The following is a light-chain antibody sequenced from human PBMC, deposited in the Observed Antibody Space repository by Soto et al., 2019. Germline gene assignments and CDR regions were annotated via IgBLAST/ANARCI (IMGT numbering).Light chain of an antibody. V-gene: IGKV3-15*01. Sequence: EIVMTQSPSTLSVSPGERATLSCRASQSVSIDLAWYQQTPGQAPRHLIYGASTRATGMPVRFSGSASATELTPTTSSLQSQDFTVSYCQQHNKWPLTFGQGTKVDI. J-gene: IGKJ1*01. CDR3: QQHNKWPLT. CDR2: GAS. CDR1: QSVSID.